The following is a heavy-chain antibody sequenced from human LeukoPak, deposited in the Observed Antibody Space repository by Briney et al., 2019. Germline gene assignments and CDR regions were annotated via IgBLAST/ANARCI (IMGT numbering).Heavy chain of an antibody. CDR3: AKDTGSGWFKGMGFDY. CDR2: ISWNSGSI. CDR1: GFSFDDYA. V-gene: IGHV3-9*03. D-gene: IGHD6-19*01. Sequence: GGSLRLSCAASGFSFDDYAMHWVRHAPGKGLEWVSGISWNSGSIGYADSVKGRFTISRDNAKNSLYLQMNSLRAEDMALYYCAKDTGSGWFKGMGFDYWGQGTLVTVSS. J-gene: IGHJ4*02.